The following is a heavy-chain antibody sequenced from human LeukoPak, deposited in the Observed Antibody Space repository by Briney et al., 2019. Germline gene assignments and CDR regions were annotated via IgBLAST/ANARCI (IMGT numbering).Heavy chain of an antibody. CDR3: ARVRTSFYGDYVIGFDY. CDR2: INPNSGGT. CDR1: GYTFTGYY. D-gene: IGHD4-17*01. J-gene: IGHJ4*02. V-gene: IGHV1-2*04. Sequence: ASVKVSCTASGYTFTGYYMHWVRQAPGQGLEWMGWINPNSGGTNYAQKFQGWVTMTRDTSISTAYMELSRLRSDDTAVYYCARVRTSFYGDYVIGFDYWGQGTLVTVSS.